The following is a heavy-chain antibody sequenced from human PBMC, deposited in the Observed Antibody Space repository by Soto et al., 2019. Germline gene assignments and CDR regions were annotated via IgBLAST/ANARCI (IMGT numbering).Heavy chain of an antibody. J-gene: IGHJ4*02. V-gene: IGHV4-39*01. CDR2: IYYSGRT. CDR1: GGSISSSSYY. Sequence: QLQLQESGPGLVKPSETLSLTCTVSGGSISSSSYYWGWIRQPPGKGLEWIGSIYYSGRTYYNPSLKRRVTTSVNTSKNQFSLKLSSVTAADTAVYYCARRPGPAATPCDYWGQGTLVTVSS. D-gene: IGHD2-15*01. CDR3: ARRPGPAATPCDY.